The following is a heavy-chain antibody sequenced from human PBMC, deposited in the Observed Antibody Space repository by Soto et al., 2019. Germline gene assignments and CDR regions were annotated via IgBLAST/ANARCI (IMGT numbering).Heavy chain of an antibody. CDR3: ASLDLRWGLRAKENDYYYYMDV. CDR1: GGTFSSYT. D-gene: IGHD3-16*01. Sequence: QVQLVQSGAEVKKPGSSVKVSCKASGGTFSSYTISWVRQAPGQGLEWMGRIILILGIANYAQKFQGRVTITADKSTSTAYMELSSLRSEDTAVYYCASLDLRWGLRAKENDYYYYMDVWGKGTTVTVSS. V-gene: IGHV1-69*02. CDR2: IILILGIA. J-gene: IGHJ6*03.